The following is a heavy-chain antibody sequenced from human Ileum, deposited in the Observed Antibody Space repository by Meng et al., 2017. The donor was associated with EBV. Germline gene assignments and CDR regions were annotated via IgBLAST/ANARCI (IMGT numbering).Heavy chain of an antibody. V-gene: IGHV4-4*02. D-gene: IGHD4-17*01. CDR1: GDSISSNNW. CDR2: IYHSGST. CDR3: ASGRDYAWHS. Sequence: QVPLQEAGPGLVKPSGTLSLPCAVSGDSISSNNWWSWVRQPPGKGLEWIGEIYHSGSTNYNPSFKSRVTMSVDKSKNQISLNLSSVTAADTAVYYCASGRDYAWHSWGRGTLVTVSS. J-gene: IGHJ4*02.